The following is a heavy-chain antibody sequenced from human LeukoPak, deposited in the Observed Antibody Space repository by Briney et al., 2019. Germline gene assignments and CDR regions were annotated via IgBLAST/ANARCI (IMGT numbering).Heavy chain of an antibody. CDR1: GGSISSYY. CDR3: ARDGLPGYSGYDYNGFDP. CDR2: IYTSGST. V-gene: IGHV4-4*07. D-gene: IGHD5-12*01. J-gene: IGHJ5*02. Sequence: SETLSLTCTVSGGSISSYYWSWIRQPAGKGLEWIGRIYTSGSTNYNPSLKSRVTMSVDTSKNQSSLKLSSVTAADTAVYYCARDGLPGYSGYDYNGFDPWGQGTLVTVSS.